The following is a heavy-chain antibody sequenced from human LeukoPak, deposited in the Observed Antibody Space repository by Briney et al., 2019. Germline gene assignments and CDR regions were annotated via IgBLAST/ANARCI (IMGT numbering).Heavy chain of an antibody. Sequence: GGSLRLSCAASGFTFGSYSMNWVRQAPGKGLEWVSSMSSSSSYIYYADSVKGRFTISRDNAKNSLYLQMNRLRAEDTAVYYCARTYYYGSGSYYTWGQGTMVTVSS. D-gene: IGHD3-10*01. J-gene: IGHJ5*02. CDR2: MSSSSSYI. V-gene: IGHV3-21*01. CDR3: ARTYYYGSGSYYT. CDR1: GFTFGSYS.